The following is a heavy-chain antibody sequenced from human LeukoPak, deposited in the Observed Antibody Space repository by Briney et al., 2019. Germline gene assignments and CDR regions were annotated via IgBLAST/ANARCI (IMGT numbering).Heavy chain of an antibody. CDR2: IYPGDSDT. CDR3: AKSNYYDSSSYNGAFDY. V-gene: IGHV5-51*01. Sequence: GESLKISCKGSGYSFTSYWIGWVRQMPGKGLEWMGIIYPGDSDTKYGPSFQGQVTISADKSISTAYLQWSSLKASDTAMYYCAKSNYYDSSSYNGAFDYWGQGTLVTVPS. J-gene: IGHJ4*02. CDR1: GYSFTSYW. D-gene: IGHD3-22*01.